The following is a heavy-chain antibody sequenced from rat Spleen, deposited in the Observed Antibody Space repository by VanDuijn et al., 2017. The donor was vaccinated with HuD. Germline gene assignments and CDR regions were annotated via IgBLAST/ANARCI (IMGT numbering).Heavy chain of an antibody. J-gene: IGHJ2*01. V-gene: IGHV2-45*01. Sequence: QVQLKESGPGLVQPSETLSLTCTVSGFSLTSYNVHWVRQPPGKGLEWMGVMWSSGSADYSSALKSRLSISRDTSKSQVFLKMNNLQTEDTATYYCARDRTGPFDYWGQGVMVTVSS. CDR2: MWSSGSA. CDR3: ARDRTGPFDY. D-gene: IGHD4-2*01. CDR1: GFSLTSYN.